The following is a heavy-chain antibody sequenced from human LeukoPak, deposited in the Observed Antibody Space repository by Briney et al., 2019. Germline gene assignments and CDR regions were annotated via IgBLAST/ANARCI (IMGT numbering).Heavy chain of an antibody. CDR3: ARDKLGYYDSSLPFDY. J-gene: IGHJ4*02. CDR1: GYTFTSYG. Sequence: ASVKVSCKASGYTFTSYGISWVRQAPGQGLEWMGWISPYNGNTNYAQKLQGRVTMTTDTSTSTAYMELRSLRSDDTAVYYCARDKLGYYDSSLPFDYWGQGTLVTVSS. D-gene: IGHD3-22*01. V-gene: IGHV1-18*01. CDR2: ISPYNGNT.